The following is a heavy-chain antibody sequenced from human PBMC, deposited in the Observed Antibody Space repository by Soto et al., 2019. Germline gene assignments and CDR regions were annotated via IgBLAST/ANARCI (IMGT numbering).Heavy chain of an antibody. CDR2: IDPSDSYT. CDR3: ARPYSSGEDTDV. CDR1: GYNFISYW. J-gene: IGHJ6*02. D-gene: IGHD3-22*01. Sequence: GESLKISCKGSGYNFISYWISWVRQMPRKGLEWMGRIDPSDSYTNYSPSFQGHVTISADKSISTAYLQWSSLKASDTAMYYCARPYSSGEDTDVWGQGTTVTVSS. V-gene: IGHV5-10-1*01.